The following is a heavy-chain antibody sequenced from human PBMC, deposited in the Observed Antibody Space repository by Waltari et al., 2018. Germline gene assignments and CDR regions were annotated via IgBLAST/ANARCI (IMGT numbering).Heavy chain of an antibody. CDR2: TYYSGKT. D-gene: IGHD3-16*01. CDR1: GGSISSSNYY. J-gene: IGHJ6*03. Sequence: QLQLQESGPGLVKPSETLSLICTVSGGSISSSNYYWGWIRQPPGKGLEWIGSTYYSGKTYDNPSLKSRVTISADTSKNQFSLKLSSVTAADAAVYFCARHMTSNPYYYYMDGWGKGTAVPVS. V-gene: IGHV4-39*01. CDR3: ARHMTSNPYYYYMDG.